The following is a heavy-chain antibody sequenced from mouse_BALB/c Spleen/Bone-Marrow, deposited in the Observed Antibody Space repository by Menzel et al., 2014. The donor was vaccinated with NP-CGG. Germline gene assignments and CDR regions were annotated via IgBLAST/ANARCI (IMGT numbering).Heavy chain of an antibody. J-gene: IGHJ4*01. V-gene: IGHV5-12*02. Sequence: EVQPVESGGGLVQPGGSLKLSCATSGFTFSDYYMYWVRQTPEKRLEWVAYITKGGGSTYYPDIVKGRFTISRDNAKNTLYLQMSRLKSEDTAMYYCARQLAYAMDYWGQGTSVTVSS. CDR2: ITKGGGST. CDR1: GFTFSDYY. CDR3: ARQLAYAMDY. D-gene: IGHD4-1*01.